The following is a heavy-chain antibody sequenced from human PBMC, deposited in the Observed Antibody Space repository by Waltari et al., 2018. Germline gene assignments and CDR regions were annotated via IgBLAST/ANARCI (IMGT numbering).Heavy chain of an antibody. Sequence: QVQLQESGPGLVKPSGTLSLTCAVSGGSISSSNWWSWVRQPPGKGLEWIGEIYHSGSTNYTTSLKSRGTIAVDKSKNQFALKLSSVTAADTAVYYCAVIAAAGTSWDYYYGMDVWGQGTTVTVSS. D-gene: IGHD6-13*01. CDR2: IYHSGST. J-gene: IGHJ6*02. CDR1: GGSISSSNW. CDR3: AVIAAAGTSWDYYYGMDV. V-gene: IGHV4-4*02.